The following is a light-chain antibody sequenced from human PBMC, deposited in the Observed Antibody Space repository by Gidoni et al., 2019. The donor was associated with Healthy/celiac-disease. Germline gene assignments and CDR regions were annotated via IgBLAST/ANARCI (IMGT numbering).Light chain of an antibody. CDR1: QDISNY. Sequence: DIQMTQSPSSLSASVGDRVTITCPASQDISNYLNWYQQKPGKAPKLLIYDASNLETGVPSRFSGSGSGTDFTFTISSLQPEDIATYYCQQYDNLPWTFXQXTKVEIK. V-gene: IGKV1-33*01. CDR2: DAS. CDR3: QQYDNLPWT. J-gene: IGKJ1*01.